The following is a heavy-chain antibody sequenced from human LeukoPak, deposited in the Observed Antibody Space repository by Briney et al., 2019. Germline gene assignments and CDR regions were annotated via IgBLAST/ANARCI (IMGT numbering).Heavy chain of an antibody. CDR3: ARGGDSGSYDY. CDR1: GGSISSSSYY. J-gene: IGHJ4*02. V-gene: IGHV4-39*01. D-gene: IGHD1-26*01. CDR2: IHYSGST. Sequence: PSETLSLTCTVSGGSISSSSYYWGWIRQPPGKGLEWIGSIHYSGSTYYNPSLKSRVTISVDTSKNQFSLKLSSVTAADSAVYYCARGGDSGSYDYWGQGTLVTVSS.